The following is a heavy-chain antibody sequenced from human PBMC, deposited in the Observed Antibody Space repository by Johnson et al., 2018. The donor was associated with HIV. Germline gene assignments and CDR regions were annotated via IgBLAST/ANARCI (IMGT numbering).Heavy chain of an antibody. Sequence: VQLVESGGGLVQPGGSLRLSCAASGFTFSSYWMSWVRQAPGKGLEWVANIKQDGSEKYYVDSVTGRFTISRDNAKNSLSLQMNSLRAEDTAVYYCARDRGRTVTPDAFDIWGQGTMVTVSS. CDR3: ARDRGRTVTPDAFDI. CDR1: GFTFSSYW. V-gene: IGHV3-7*01. J-gene: IGHJ3*02. CDR2: IKQDGSEK. D-gene: IGHD4-17*01.